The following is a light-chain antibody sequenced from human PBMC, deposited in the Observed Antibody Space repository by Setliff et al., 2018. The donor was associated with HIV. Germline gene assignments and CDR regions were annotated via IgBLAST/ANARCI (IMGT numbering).Light chain of an antibody. Sequence: QSALTQPASVSGSPGQSITISCTGTSSDVGHNNYVSWYQQHPGKAPQLIIFDVTKRPSGVSNRFSGSKSGNTASLTISGLQAEDEGDYYCSSYTGTSTFVFGTGTKVTVL. V-gene: IGLV2-14*03. CDR1: SSDVGHNNY. CDR2: DVT. J-gene: IGLJ1*01. CDR3: SSYTGTSTFV.